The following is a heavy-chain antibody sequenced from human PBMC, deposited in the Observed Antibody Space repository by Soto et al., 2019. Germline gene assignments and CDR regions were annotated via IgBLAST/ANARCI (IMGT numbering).Heavy chain of an antibody. CDR3: ARPAQQQQLVLLPVLTRDYYYMDV. V-gene: IGHV3-33*01. Sequence: PGGSLRLSCAASGFTFSSYGMHWVRQAPGKGLEWVAVIWYDGSNKYYADSVKGRFTISRDNSKNTLYLQMNSLRAEDTAVYYCARPAQQQQLVLLPVLTRDYYYMDVWGKGTTVTVSS. D-gene: IGHD6-13*01. CDR1: GFTFSSYG. J-gene: IGHJ6*03. CDR2: IWYDGSNK.